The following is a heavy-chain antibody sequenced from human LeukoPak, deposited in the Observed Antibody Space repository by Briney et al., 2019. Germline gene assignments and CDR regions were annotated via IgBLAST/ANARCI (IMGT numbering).Heavy chain of an antibody. J-gene: IGHJ5*02. Sequence: GGSLRLSCAASGFAASGFTFSTFGMHWVRQAPGKGLVWVSRINSDGSSTSYADSVKGRFTISRDNAKNTLYLQMNSLRAEDTAVYYCARDQGRGVGAWFDPWGQGTLVTVSS. CDR2: INSDGSST. V-gene: IGHV3-74*01. D-gene: IGHD1-26*01. CDR3: ARDQGRGVGAWFDP. CDR1: GFAASGFTFSTFG.